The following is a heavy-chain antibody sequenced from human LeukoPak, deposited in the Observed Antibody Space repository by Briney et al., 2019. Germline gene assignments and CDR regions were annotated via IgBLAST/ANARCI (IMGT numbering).Heavy chain of an antibody. CDR2: ISSSSSTI. D-gene: IGHD6-25*01. V-gene: IGHV3-48*04. Sequence: PGGSLRLSCAASGFTFSSYSMNWVRQAPGKGLEWVSYISSSSSTIYYADSVKGRFTISRDNAKNSLYLQMTSLRAEDTAVYYCARGSVELQRLDAFGVWGQGTMVTVSS. CDR1: GFTFSSYS. J-gene: IGHJ3*01. CDR3: ARGSVELQRLDAFGV.